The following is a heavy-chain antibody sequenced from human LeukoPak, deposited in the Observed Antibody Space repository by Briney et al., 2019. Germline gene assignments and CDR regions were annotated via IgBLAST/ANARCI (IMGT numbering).Heavy chain of an antibody. V-gene: IGHV3-74*01. CDR3: AREDYSSSWFQNAYYYYYYYMDV. D-gene: IGHD6-13*01. J-gene: IGHJ6*03. CDR1: GFTFSSYW. Sequence: GGSLRLSCAASGFTFSSYWMHWVRQAPGKGLVWVSRINSDGSSTSYADSVKGRFTISRDNAKNTLYLQMNSLRAEDTAVYYCAREDYSSSWFQNAYYYYYYYMDVWGKGTTVTVSS. CDR2: INSDGSST.